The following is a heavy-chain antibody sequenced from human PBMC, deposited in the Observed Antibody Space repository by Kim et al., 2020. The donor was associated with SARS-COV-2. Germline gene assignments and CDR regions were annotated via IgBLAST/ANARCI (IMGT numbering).Heavy chain of an antibody. CDR3: ARKTFNSGWGPFDY. CDR1: GDSVSSNSAA. V-gene: IGHV6-1*01. CDR2: TYYRSNWYS. J-gene: IGHJ4*01. Sequence: SQTLSLTCAISGDSVSSNSAAWNWIRQSPSRGLEWLGRTYYRSNWYSDYAVSVKSRITINPDTSKNQFSLQLNSVTPEDTAVYYCARKTFNSGWGPFDYWGHRTLVSVSS. D-gene: IGHD6-19*01.